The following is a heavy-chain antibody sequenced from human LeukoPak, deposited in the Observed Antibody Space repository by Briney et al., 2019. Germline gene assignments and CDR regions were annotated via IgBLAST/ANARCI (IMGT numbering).Heavy chain of an antibody. Sequence: PGGSLRLSCVASGFSFTSYWMSWVRQAPGKGLEWVSSISGSGGSTYYADSVKGRFTISRDNSQNTLYLQMNSLRAEDTAVYYCAKDRSGGGDYYFGMDVWGPGTTVTVSS. CDR2: ISGSGGST. CDR3: AKDRSGGGDYYFGMDV. D-gene: IGHD6-19*01. J-gene: IGHJ6*02. V-gene: IGHV3-23*01. CDR1: GFSFTSYW.